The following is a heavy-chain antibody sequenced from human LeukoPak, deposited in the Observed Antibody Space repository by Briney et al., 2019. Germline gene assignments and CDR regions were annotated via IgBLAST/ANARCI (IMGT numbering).Heavy chain of an antibody. CDR3: AKGISGWYDAFDI. J-gene: IGHJ3*02. CDR2: ISGSGDST. D-gene: IGHD6-19*01. V-gene: IGHV3-23*01. Sequence: GGTLRLSCAASGFTLSNYGMSWVRQAPGKGLEWVSGISGSGDSTYYADSVKGRFTISRDNSKNTLYLEMNSLRAEDTAVYYCAKGISGWYDAFDIWGQGTMVTVSS. CDR1: GFTLSNYG.